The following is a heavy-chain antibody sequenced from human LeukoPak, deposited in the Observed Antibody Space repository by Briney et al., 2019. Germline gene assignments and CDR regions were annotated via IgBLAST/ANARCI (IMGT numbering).Heavy chain of an antibody. V-gene: IGHV3-33*08. J-gene: IGHJ4*02. D-gene: IGHD2-2*01. CDR3: ARDYCRTTSCLES. Sequence: AGGSLRLSCAASGFTFNSYGMFWVRQAPGKGLEWVAFIWPDGSNKLYGDSVKGRFTISGDNSKNTVYLQMNSLRAEDTAVYYCARDYCRTTSCLESWGQGTLVTVSS. CDR2: IWPDGSNK. CDR1: GFTFNSYG.